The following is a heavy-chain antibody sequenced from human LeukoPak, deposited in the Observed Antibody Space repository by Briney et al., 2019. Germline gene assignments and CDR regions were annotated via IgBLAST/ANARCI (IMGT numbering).Heavy chain of an antibody. CDR1: GGSISSGGYY. J-gene: IGHJ4*02. V-gene: IGHV4-31*03. CDR2: IYYSGST. D-gene: IGHD3-10*01. CDR3: AGHYGSGSDPDY. Sequence: SETLSLTCTVSGGSISSGGYYWSWIRQHPGKGLEWIGYIYYSGSTYYNPSLKSRVTISVDTSKNQFSLKLSSVTAADTAVYYCAGHYGSGSDPDYWGQGALVTVSS.